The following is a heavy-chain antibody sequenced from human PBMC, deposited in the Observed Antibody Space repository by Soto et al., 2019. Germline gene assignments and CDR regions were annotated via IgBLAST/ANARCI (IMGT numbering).Heavy chain of an antibody. CDR2: FHESGPT. J-gene: IGHJ5*01. D-gene: IGHD3-10*01. CDR1: SSPGAAGHY. Sequence: SDTLSLTCDVPSSPGAAGHYRAWILQPPGKGLHRLGWFHESGPTYYRPSAKSRLATSVALSKGQVSLSLTSVTAADTARYYCINSRGLSRADSWGRGIVVTVSS. V-gene: IGHV4-38-2*01. CDR3: INSRGLSRADS.